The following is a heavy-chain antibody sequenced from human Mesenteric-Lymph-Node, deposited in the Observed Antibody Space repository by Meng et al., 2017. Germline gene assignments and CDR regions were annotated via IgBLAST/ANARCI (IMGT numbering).Heavy chain of an antibody. Sequence: VQDGVWVKNAGASVKVSCKSFGYTFTSYDINWVRQATGQGLEWMGWMNPNSGNTGYAQKFQGRVTMTRNSSISTAYMELSSLRSEDTAVYYCARVGRSCSSTSCYADWFDPWGQGTLVTVSS. J-gene: IGHJ5*02. CDR3: ARVGRSCSSTSCYADWFDP. CDR1: GYTFTSYD. CDR2: MNPNSGNT. V-gene: IGHV1-8*01. D-gene: IGHD2-2*01.